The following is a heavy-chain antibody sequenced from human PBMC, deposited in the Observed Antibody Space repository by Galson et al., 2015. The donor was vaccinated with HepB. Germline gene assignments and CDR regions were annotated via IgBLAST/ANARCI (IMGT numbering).Heavy chain of an antibody. CDR1: GGSISSSTSY. J-gene: IGHJ2*01. D-gene: IGHD1-26*01. Sequence: SETLSLTCTVSGGSISSSTSYWAWIRQPPGKGLECIGTIYDSGRTYYTPSLQSRVTISVDTSKNQFSLELSSVTAADTALYYCAKHVGNSGTDYPFDLWGRGTLVTFSS. CDR2: IYDSGRT. CDR3: AKHVGNSGTDYPFDL. V-gene: IGHV4-39*01.